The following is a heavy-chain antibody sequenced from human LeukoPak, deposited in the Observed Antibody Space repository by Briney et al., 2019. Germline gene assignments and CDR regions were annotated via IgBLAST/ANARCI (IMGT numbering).Heavy chain of an antibody. V-gene: IGHV4-38-2*02. CDR2: IYHSGST. CDR3: AKTNRIAAAGTSDY. D-gene: IGHD6-13*01. Sequence: SETLSLTCTVSGYSISSGYYWGWIRQPPGKGLEWIGSIYHSGSTYYNPSLKSRVTISVDTSKNQFSLKLSSVTAADTAVYYCAKTNRIAAAGTSDYWGQGTLVTVSS. J-gene: IGHJ4*02. CDR1: GYSISSGYY.